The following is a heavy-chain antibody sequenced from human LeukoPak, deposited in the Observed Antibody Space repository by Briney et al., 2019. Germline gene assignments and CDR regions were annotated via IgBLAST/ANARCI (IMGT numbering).Heavy chain of an antibody. J-gene: IGHJ5*02. Sequence: GGSLRLSCAASGFTVSSNYMNWVRQAPGKGLESVSLISDRGGGTYYADSVKGRFTISRDNSKNTLYLQMNSLRAEDTAVYYCAKGGSWFDPWGQGTLVTVSS. D-gene: IGHD3-10*01. CDR3: AKGGSWFDP. V-gene: IGHV3-23*01. CDR1: GFTVSSNY. CDR2: ISDRGGGT.